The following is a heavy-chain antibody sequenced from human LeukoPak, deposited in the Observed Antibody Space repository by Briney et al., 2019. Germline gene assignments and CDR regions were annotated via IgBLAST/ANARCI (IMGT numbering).Heavy chain of an antibody. CDR2: ISKDGNTR. D-gene: IGHD1-26*01. J-gene: IGHJ4*02. CDR3: ARVMTSGSPFDY. Sequence: GGSLRLSCAASGFTFSSYSMNWVRQAPGKGLEWVSYISKDGNTRNYAESVKGRFTVSRDNAKNSLYLQMNSLRAEDTAVYYCARVMTSGSPFDYWGQGTLVTVSS. CDR1: GFTFSSYS. V-gene: IGHV3-48*04.